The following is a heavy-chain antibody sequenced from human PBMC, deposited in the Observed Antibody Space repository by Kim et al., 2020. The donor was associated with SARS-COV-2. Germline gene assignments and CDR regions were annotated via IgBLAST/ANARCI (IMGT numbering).Heavy chain of an antibody. Sequence: ASVKVSCKASGYTFTGYYMHWVRQAPGQGLEWMGWINPNSGGTNYAQKFQGRITMTRDTSISTAYMELSRLRSDDTAVYYCATVGYSSSWYPFDYGGQGTVVTVSS. J-gene: IGHJ4*02. CDR1: GYTFTGYY. CDR3: ATVGYSSSWYPFDY. D-gene: IGHD6-13*01. CDR2: INPNSGGT. V-gene: IGHV1-2*02.